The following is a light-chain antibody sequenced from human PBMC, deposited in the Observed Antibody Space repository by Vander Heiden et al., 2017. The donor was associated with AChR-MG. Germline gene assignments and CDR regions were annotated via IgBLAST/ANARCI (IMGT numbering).Light chain of an antibody. Sequence: QSALTQPASVSGSPGQSITISCTGTSTDVGEYNLVSWFQQTPGRVPKLIIFAVNQRSAGVAYRFSGSKSGNTASLTISGLTAEDEADYYCSSYAGSNTVFGTGTRVAVL. CDR2: AVN. CDR1: STDVGEYNL. J-gene: IGLJ1*01. V-gene: IGLV2-23*02. CDR3: SSYAGSNTV.